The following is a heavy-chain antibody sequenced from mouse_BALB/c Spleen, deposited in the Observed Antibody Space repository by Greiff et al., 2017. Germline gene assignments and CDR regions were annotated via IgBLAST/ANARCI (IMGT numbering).Heavy chain of an antibody. CDR3: ARWYVTTATAY. V-gene: IGHV1-7*01. Sequence: QVQLQQSGAELAKPGASVKMSCKASGYTFTSYWMHWVKQRPGQGLEWIGYINTSTGYTEYNQKFKDKATLTADKSSSTAYMQLSSLTSEDSAVYYCARWYVTTATAYWGQGTLVTVSA. D-gene: IGHD1-2*01. CDR1: GYTFTSYW. J-gene: IGHJ3*01. CDR2: INTSTGYT.